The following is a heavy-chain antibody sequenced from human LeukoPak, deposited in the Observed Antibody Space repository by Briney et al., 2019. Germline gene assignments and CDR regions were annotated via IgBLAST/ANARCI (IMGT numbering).Heavy chain of an antibody. D-gene: IGHD3-22*01. J-gene: IGHJ4*02. Sequence: SETLSLTCGASGYSISSGYHWGWIRQPTGKGLEWIGSMSHSGSTYYNPSLKSRVTISVDTSKNQFSVKLSSVTAADPAVYYCARHHLYDSSGDGRYYFDYWGQGTLVTVSS. CDR1: GYSISSGYH. V-gene: IGHV4-38-2*01. CDR2: MSHSGST. CDR3: ARHHLYDSSGDGRYYFDY.